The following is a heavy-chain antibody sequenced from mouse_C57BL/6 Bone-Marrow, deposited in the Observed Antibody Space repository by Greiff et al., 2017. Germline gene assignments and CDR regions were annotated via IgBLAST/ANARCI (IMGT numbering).Heavy chain of an antibody. CDR2: IDPEDGET. CDR3: ARAYDGSPGDIDV. D-gene: IGHD2-14*01. V-gene: IGHV14-2*01. J-gene: IGHJ1*03. CDR1: GFNIKDYY. Sequence: VQLKQSGAELVKPGASVKLSCTASGFNIKDYYMHWVKQRTEQGLEWIGRIDPEDGETRYAPKFQGKATITADKSSNTAYLQLTSLTSEDTAVYYCARAYDGSPGDIDVWGTGTTVTVSS.